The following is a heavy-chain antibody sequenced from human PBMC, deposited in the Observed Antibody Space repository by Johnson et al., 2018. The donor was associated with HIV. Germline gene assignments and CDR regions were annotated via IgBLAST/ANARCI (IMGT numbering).Heavy chain of an antibody. CDR2: IYSGGST. V-gene: IGHV3-66*01. Sequence: EMQLVESGGGLVQPGGSLRLSCAASGFTVSSNYMSWVRQAPGKGLEWVSVIYSGGSTYYADSVKGRFTISRDNSKNTLYLQMNSLRAEDTAVYYCARSGYGSGSTHDAFDIWGQGTIVTVSS. CDR1: GFTVSSNY. D-gene: IGHD3-10*01. CDR3: ARSGYGSGSTHDAFDI. J-gene: IGHJ3*02.